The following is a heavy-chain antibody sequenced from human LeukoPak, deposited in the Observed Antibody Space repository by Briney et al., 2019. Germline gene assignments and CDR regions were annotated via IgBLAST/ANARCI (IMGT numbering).Heavy chain of an antibody. Sequence: TGGSLRLSCAASGFTFSSYAMSWVRQAPGKGLEWVSAISGSGGSTYYADSVKGRFTISRDNSKNTLYLQMNSLRAEDTAVYYCAKDGSGWYEGDYWGQGTLVTVSS. V-gene: IGHV3-23*01. CDR3: AKDGSGWYEGDY. J-gene: IGHJ4*02. D-gene: IGHD6-19*01. CDR1: GFTFSSYA. CDR2: ISGSGGST.